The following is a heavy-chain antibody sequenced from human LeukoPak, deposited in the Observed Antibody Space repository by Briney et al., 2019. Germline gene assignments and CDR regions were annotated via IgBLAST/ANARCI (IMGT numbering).Heavy chain of an antibody. V-gene: IGHV4-59*10. CDR2: IHNNVNT. D-gene: IGHD3-22*01. CDR3: ARAGTTYYYDDLVFDI. CDR1: GGSISNYY. J-gene: IGHJ3*02. Sequence: SETLSLTCAVYGGSISNYYWNWIRQPPGKGLEYIGRIHNNVNTNYNPSLQSRATVSVDPSNNLCSLRLRSVTAADTAVYYCARAGTTYYYDDLVFDILGQGTLVTVSS.